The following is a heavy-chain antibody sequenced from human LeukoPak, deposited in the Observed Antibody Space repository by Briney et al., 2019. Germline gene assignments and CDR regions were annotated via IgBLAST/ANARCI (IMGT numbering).Heavy chain of an antibody. CDR3: ARDFNYYGSGSYYNPPDY. CDR2: INPSGGST. J-gene: IGHJ4*02. Sequence: ASVKVSCTASGYTFTSYYMHWVRQAPGQGLEWMGIINPSGGSTSYAQKFQGRVTMTRDTSTSTVYMELSSLRSEDTAVYYCARDFNYYGSGSYYNPPDYWGQGTLVTVSS. V-gene: IGHV1-46*01. CDR1: GYTFTSYY. D-gene: IGHD3-10*01.